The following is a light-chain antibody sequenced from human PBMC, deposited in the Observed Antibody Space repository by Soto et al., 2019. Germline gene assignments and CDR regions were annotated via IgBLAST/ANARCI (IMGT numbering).Light chain of an antibody. V-gene: IGKV3-15*01. Sequence: EIVMTQSPATLSVSPGERATLSCRASQSISSELAWYQQKPGQPPRLLIYSASTRATGVPARFTGSGSGSDFTLTISALQSEDFAVYYCQQGHNWPLTFGQGTRLEI. CDR1: QSISSE. J-gene: IGKJ2*01. CDR3: QQGHNWPLT. CDR2: SAS.